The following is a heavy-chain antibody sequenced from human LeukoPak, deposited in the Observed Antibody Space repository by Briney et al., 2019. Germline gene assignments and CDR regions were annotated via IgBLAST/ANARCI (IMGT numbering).Heavy chain of an antibody. Sequence: SETLSLTCTVSGGSITSSNYYWGWIRQPPGKGLEWIGSISDSGGTYYNPSLKSRITISVDTSKNQFSLKLSSVTAADTAVYYCARDYYGSGSWDYWGQGTLVTVSS. J-gene: IGHJ4*02. V-gene: IGHV4-39*07. CDR3: ARDYYGSGSWDY. CDR1: GGSITSSNYY. CDR2: ISDSGGT. D-gene: IGHD3-10*01.